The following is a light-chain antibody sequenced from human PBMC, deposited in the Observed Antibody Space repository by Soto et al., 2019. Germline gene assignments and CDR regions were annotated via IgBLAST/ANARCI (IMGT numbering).Light chain of an antibody. V-gene: IGKV3-11*01. Sequence: EIVLTQSPVTLSLSPGERVTISCRAIQSVSIYLTWYQQKPGQAPRLLIYDASTSVTGIPARFSGSGSGTDFTLTISSLEPEDFAVYYCQHRSNWPWTFGQGTKV. CDR3: QHRSNWPWT. CDR1: QSVSIY. J-gene: IGKJ1*01. CDR2: DAS.